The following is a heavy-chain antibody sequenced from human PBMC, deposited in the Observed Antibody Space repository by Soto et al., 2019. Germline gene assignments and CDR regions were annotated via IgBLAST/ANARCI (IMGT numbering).Heavy chain of an antibody. CDR2: ISGSGGTP. CDR1: GFTFSSSA. CDR3: AMGLAAAGPLDY. Sequence: GGSLRLSCAASGFTFSSSAMSWVRQAPGRGLEWVSAISGSGGTPYYADSVKGRFTISRDNSRNTLYLVLSSLRAEDTAVYYCAMGLAAAGPLDYWGQGTLVTVSS. J-gene: IGHJ4*02. D-gene: IGHD6-13*01. V-gene: IGHV3-23*01.